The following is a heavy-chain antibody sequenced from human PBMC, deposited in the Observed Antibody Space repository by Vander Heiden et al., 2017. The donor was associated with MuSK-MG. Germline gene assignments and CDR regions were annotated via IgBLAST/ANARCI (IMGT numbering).Heavy chain of an antibody. CDR3: AKDQTTVVTYFDY. J-gene: IGHJ4*02. D-gene: IGHD4-17*01. CDR2: ISYDGSNK. V-gene: IGHV3-30*18. Sequence: QVQLVESGGGVVQPGRSLRLPCAASGFTFSSYGMHWVSQAPGKGLEWVAVISYDGSNKYYADSVKGRFTISRDNSKNTLYLQMNSLRAEDTAVYYCAKDQTTVVTYFDYWGQGTLVTVSS. CDR1: GFTFSSYG.